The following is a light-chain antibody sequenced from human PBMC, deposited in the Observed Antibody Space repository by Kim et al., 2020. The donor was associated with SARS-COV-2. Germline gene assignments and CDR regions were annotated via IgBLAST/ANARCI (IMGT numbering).Light chain of an antibody. CDR1: QSVTSN. CDR3: QQYNNWPPIT. Sequence: EVVMTQSPATLSVSPGERVTLSCRASQSVTSNLAWYQQKPGQAPRLLIFDASTRATGIPARFSGSGSGTEFTLTISSLQSEDFAIYYCQQYNNWPPITCGQGTRLEIK. J-gene: IGKJ5*01. V-gene: IGKV3-15*01. CDR2: DAS.